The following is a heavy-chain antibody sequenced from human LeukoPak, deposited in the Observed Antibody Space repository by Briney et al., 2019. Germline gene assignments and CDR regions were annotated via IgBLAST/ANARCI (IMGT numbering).Heavy chain of an antibody. D-gene: IGHD3-10*01. CDR3: ARDRSGSGQSYNWFDP. CDR2: TYYRSKWYN. V-gene: IGHV6-1*01. CDR1: GDSVSSNSAA. Sequence: SQTLSLTCATSGDSVSSNSAAWNWIRQSPSRGLEWLGRTYYRSKWYNDYAVSVESRITINPDTSKNQFSLQLNSVTPEDTAVYYCARDRSGSGQSYNWFDPWGQGTLVSVSS. J-gene: IGHJ5*02.